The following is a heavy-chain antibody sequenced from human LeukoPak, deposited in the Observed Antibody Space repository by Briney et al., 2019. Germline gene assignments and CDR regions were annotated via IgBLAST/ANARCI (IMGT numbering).Heavy chain of an antibody. CDR3: ARDRCSGGSCYSVGPWFDP. CDR2: IYYSGST. CDR1: GGSISSYY. V-gene: IGHV4-59*01. D-gene: IGHD2-15*01. J-gene: IGHJ5*02. Sequence: SETLSLTCTVSGGSISSYYWSWIRQPPGKGLEWIGYIYYSGSTNYNPSLKSRVTISVDTSKNQFSLKLSSVTAADTAVYYCARDRCSGGSCYSVGPWFDPWGQGTLVTVSS.